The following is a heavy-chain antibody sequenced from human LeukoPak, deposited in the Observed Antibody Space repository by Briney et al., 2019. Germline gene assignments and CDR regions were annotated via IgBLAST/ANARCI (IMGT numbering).Heavy chain of an antibody. CDR2: VNSNGRSA. D-gene: IGHD6-13*01. J-gene: IGHJ4*02. CDR1: GFNFDDYG. V-gene: IGHV3-20*04. Sequence: GGSLRLSCAASGFNFDDYGMTWVRQIPGKGLEWVAGVNSNGRSAGYAASVRGRFTISRDNAKNSLYLEMGSLRLEDTVFYYCTRGYSTRHFPFDSWGQGTLVTVSS. CDR3: TRGYSTRHFPFDS.